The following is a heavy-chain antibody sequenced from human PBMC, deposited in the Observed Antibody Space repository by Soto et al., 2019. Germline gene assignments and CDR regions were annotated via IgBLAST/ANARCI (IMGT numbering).Heavy chain of an antibody. D-gene: IGHD6-19*01. CDR2: IWYDGSNK. V-gene: IGHV3-33*08. CDR1: GFTFDDYA. Sequence: PXGSLRLSCAASGFTFDDYAMHWVRQAPGKGLEWVTVIWYDGSNKYYVDSVKGRFTISRDSSKNTLYLQMNSLRAEDTAVYYCARGGLLGSGWDYFDYWGQGTLVTVSS. CDR3: ARGGLLGSGWDYFDY. J-gene: IGHJ4*02.